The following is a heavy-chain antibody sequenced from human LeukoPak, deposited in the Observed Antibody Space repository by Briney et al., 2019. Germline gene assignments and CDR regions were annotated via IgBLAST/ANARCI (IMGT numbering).Heavy chain of an antibody. CDR3: ATSGYYDSSGYSLDS. CDR2: INPNSGGT. CDR1: GYTLTSYY. J-gene: IGHJ4*02. D-gene: IGHD3-22*01. Sequence: ASVKVSCKASGYTLTSYYIHWVRQAPGQGLEWMGWINPNSGGTNYAQNFQGRVTMTRDTSISTAYMELSRLTSDDTAVYYCATSGYYDSSGYSLDSWGQGTLVTVSS. V-gene: IGHV1-2*02.